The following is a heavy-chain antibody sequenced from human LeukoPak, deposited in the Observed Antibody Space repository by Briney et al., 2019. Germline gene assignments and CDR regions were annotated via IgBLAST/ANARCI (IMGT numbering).Heavy chain of an antibody. Sequence: SGPTLVNPTQTLTLTCTFSGFSLSTSGVGVGWIRQPPGKALEWLALIYWNDDKRYSPSLKSRLTITKDTSKNQVVLTMTNMDPVDTATYYCAHRPPYGSGSFPFFDYRGQGTLVTVSS. D-gene: IGHD3-10*01. V-gene: IGHV2-5*01. CDR2: IYWNDDK. CDR3: AHRPPYGSGSFPFFDY. CDR1: GFSLSTSGVG. J-gene: IGHJ4*02.